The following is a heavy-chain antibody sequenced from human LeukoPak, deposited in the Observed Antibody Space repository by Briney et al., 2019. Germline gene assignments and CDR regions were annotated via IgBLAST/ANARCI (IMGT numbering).Heavy chain of an antibody. V-gene: IGHV4-31*03. D-gene: IGHD5-18*01. CDR1: GGSISSGGYY. CDR2: IYYSGST. J-gene: IGHJ4*02. CDR3: ARVDPDTAMENY. Sequence: SQTLSLTCTVSGGSISSGGYYWSWIRQHPGKGLEWIGYIYYSGSTNYNPSLKSRVTISVDTSKNQFSLKLSSVTAADTAVYYCARVDPDTAMENYWGQGTLVTVSS.